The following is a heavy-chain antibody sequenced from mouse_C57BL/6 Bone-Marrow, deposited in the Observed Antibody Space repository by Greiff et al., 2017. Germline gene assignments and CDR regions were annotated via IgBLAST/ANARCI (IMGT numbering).Heavy chain of an antibody. CDR3: ARGAIESAAWFAY. D-gene: IGHD2-12*01. Sequence: VQLQQPGAELVKPGASVKMSCKASGYTFTSYWITWVKQRPGQGLEWIGDIYPGSGSTNYNEKFKSKATLTVDTSSSTAYMQLSSLTSEDSAVYYCARGAIESAAWFAYWGQGTLVTVSA. CDR1: GYTFTSYW. V-gene: IGHV1-55*01. CDR2: IYPGSGST. J-gene: IGHJ3*01.